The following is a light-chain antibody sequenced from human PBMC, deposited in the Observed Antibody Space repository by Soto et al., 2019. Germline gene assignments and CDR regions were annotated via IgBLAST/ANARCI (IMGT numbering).Light chain of an antibody. CDR3: QQYGSSPLT. V-gene: IGKV3-20*01. Sequence: EIVLTQSPCTLSLSPGERATLSCRASQSVSSSFLAWYQQKPGQAPRLLIYDASSRATGIPDRFSGSGSGTDFTLTISRLEPEDVAVYYCQQYGSSPLTFGGGTKVEIK. J-gene: IGKJ4*01. CDR1: QSVSSSF. CDR2: DAS.